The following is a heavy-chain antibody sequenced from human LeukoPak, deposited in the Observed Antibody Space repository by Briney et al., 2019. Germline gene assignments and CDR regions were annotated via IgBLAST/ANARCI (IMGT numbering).Heavy chain of an antibody. Sequence: SGGSLRLSCAASGFTFSSYGMHWVRQAPGKGLEWVAFTRYDGGNKYYADSVKGRFTISRDNSKNTLYLQMNSLRAEDTAVYYCAKGGRDCSSTSCYIDYYYMDVWGKGTTVTVSS. CDR2: TRYDGGNK. J-gene: IGHJ6*03. CDR1: GFTFSSYG. V-gene: IGHV3-30*02. CDR3: AKGGRDCSSTSCYIDYYYMDV. D-gene: IGHD2-2*02.